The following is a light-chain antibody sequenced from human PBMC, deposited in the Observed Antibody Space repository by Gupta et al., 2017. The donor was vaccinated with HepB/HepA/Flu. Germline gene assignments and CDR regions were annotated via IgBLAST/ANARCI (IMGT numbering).Light chain of an antibody. Sequence: ELLLPQSPGTLSLSPGDQATLSCRASQSFSSYLAWYQQKPGQAPRRLIYEASSRATGIPDRFSGSGSGTDFTLKISRVEAEDVAVYYCNQYELAPRTFGQGTKVEIK. CDR3: NQYELAPRT. J-gene: IGKJ1*01. CDR2: EAS. CDR1: QSFSSY. V-gene: IGKV3-20*01.